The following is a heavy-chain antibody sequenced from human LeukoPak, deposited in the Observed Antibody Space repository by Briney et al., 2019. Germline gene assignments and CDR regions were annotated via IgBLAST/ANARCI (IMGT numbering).Heavy chain of an antibody. CDR1: GFTFSSYV. J-gene: IGHJ4*02. V-gene: IGHV3-23*01. CDR3: AALGVGGY. D-gene: IGHD1-26*01. Sequence: PGGSLRLSCAASGFTFSSYVMSWVRQAPGKGLEWVSCISGRGESIHLADSAKGRFTISRDNSKNTLSLQMNSLRGEDTAVYYCAALGVGGYWGQGTLVTVS. CDR2: ISGRGESI.